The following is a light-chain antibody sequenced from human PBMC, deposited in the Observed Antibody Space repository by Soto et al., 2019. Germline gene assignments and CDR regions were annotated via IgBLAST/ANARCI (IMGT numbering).Light chain of an antibody. CDR2: GAS. CDR1: QSASSSY. V-gene: IGKV3-20*01. CDR3: QHCARSVGT. J-gene: IGKJ1*01. Sequence: EIVLTQSPGTLSLSPGERATVSCRASQSASSSYFAWYQQKPGQAPRLLISGASNRATGIPDRFSGSVSGTDCTLTISRLEPEDFAVDYCQHCARSVGTFGQGTRVEIK.